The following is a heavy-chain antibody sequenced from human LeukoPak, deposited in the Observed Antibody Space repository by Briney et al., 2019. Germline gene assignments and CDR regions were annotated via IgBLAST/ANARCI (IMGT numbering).Heavy chain of an antibody. J-gene: IGHJ4*02. V-gene: IGHV3-11*01. Sequence: GGSLRLSCAVSGFTFSDHYMSWIPQAPGKGLEWVAYITQTGSSMSYSASVKGRFTISRDNARNSLYLQMDSLRPEDTAVYYCGRGHWGLDYWGQGTLLTVSS. CDR2: ITQTGSSM. CDR1: GFTFSDHY. CDR3: GRGHWGLDY. D-gene: IGHD7-27*01.